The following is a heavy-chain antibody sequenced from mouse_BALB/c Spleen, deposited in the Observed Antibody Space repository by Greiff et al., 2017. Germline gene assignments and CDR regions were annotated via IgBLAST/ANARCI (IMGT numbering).Heavy chain of an antibody. CDR2: INSDGGST. J-gene: IGHJ1*01. CDR1: EYEFPSHD. CDR3: TRDSYYGSSYGYWYFDV. D-gene: IGHD1-1*01. Sequence: EVKLVESGGGLVQPGESLKLSCESNEYEFPSHDMSWVRKTPEKRLELVAAINSDGGSTYYPDSVKGRFTISRDNAKNTLYLQMSSLKSEDTAMYYGTRDSYYGSSYGYWYFDVWGAGTTVTVSS. V-gene: IGHV5-2*03.